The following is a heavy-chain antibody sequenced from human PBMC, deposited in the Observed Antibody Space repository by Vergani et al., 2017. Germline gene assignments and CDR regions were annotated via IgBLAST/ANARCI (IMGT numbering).Heavy chain of an antibody. CDR3: GRLLDIGVIPAWPYYYYGMDG. V-gene: IGHV3-21*01. D-gene: IGHD2-2*03. Sequence: EVQLVESGGGLVKPGGSLRLSCAASGFTFSSYSMNWVRQAPGKGLEWVSSISSSSSYIYYADSVKGRFTISRDNAMNSLYLQMNSLRAEDTAVYYCGRLLDIGVIPAWPYYYYGMDGWGQGTTVTVSS. CDR1: GFTFSSYS. J-gene: IGHJ6*02. CDR2: ISSSSSYI.